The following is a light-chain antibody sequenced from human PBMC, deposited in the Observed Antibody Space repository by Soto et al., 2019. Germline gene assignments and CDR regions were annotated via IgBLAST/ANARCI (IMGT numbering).Light chain of an antibody. J-gene: IGKJ1*01. CDR1: QIVSNNF. CDR2: GAS. V-gene: IGKV3-20*01. Sequence: EIVLTQSPGTLSLSPGERATLSCRASQIVSNNFLAWFQQKHGQAPRLLIYGASTRAPGVPGRFSGSGSGTDFSLIISRLEPEDFAVYCCQQYGASLPTFGQGTKVEIK. CDR3: QQYGASLPT.